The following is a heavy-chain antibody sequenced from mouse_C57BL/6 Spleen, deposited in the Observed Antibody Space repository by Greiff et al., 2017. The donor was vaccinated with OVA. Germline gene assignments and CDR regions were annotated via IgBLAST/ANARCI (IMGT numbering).Heavy chain of an antibody. D-gene: IGHD2-2*01. Sequence: VQLQESGAELARPGASVKLSCKASGYTFTSYGISWVKQRTGQGLEWIGEIYPRSGNTYYNEKFKGKATLTADKSSSTAYMELRSLTSEDSAVYFCAGPLVGAMDYWGQGTSVTVSS. J-gene: IGHJ4*01. V-gene: IGHV1-81*01. CDR2: IYPRSGNT. CDR1: GYTFTSYG. CDR3: AGPLVGAMDY.